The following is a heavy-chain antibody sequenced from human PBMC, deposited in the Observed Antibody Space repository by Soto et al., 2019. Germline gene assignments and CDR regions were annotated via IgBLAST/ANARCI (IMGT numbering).Heavy chain of an antibody. D-gene: IGHD4-17*01. CDR2: IRSKAKSYAT. V-gene: IGHV3-73*01. CDR3: PRRRDDSGDYYFDY. Sequence: GGSLRLSCAASGLTFSGSAMHWVRQASGKGLEGVGRIRSKAKSYATAYAASVKGRFTISRDDSKNPASLQMNSLKTEDTAVYYCPRRRDDSGDYYFDYWGQGFLVTVSS. CDR1: GLTFSGSA. J-gene: IGHJ4*02.